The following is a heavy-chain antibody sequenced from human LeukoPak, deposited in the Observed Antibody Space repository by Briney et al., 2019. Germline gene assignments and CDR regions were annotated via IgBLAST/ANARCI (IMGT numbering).Heavy chain of an antibody. J-gene: IGHJ4*02. D-gene: IGHD2-8*01. CDR1: GYTFTSYY. CDR2: INPSGGST. Sequence: ASVKVSCKASGYTFTSYYMHWVRQAPGQGLEWMGIINPSGGSTSYAQKFQGRVTMTRDTSTSTVYMELSSLRSEDTAVYYCARDAIWSPYCTNGVCYPDYWGQGTLVTDSS. CDR3: ARDAIWSPYCTNGVCYPDY. V-gene: IGHV1-46*01.